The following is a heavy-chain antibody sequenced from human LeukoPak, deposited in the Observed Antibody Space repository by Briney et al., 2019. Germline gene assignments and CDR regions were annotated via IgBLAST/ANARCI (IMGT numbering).Heavy chain of an antibody. Sequence: SETLSLTCAVYGGSFSGYYWSWIRQPPGKGLEWIGEINHSGSTNYNPSLKSRVTISVDTSKNQFSPKLSSVTAADTAVYYCARTNWGHFDYWGQGTLVTVSS. CDR1: GGSFSGYY. CDR2: INHSGST. V-gene: IGHV4-34*01. J-gene: IGHJ4*02. CDR3: ARTNWGHFDY. D-gene: IGHD7-27*01.